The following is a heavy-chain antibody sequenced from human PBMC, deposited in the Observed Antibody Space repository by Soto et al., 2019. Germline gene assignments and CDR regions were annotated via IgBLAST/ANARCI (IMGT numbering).Heavy chain of an antibody. CDR1: GFTFSSNW. V-gene: IGHV3-74*01. J-gene: IGHJ4*02. D-gene: IGHD6-19*01. CDR3: ARGPSGWYGFDY. CDR2: LNSDGTSA. Sequence: EVQLVESGGGLVQRGGSLRLCCAGSGFTFSSNWMHWVRQDPGKGLVWVSRLNSDGTSANYADSVKGRFTISRDNAKNTLFLQMNSLTAEDTALYYCARGPSGWYGFDYWGQGTLVTVSS.